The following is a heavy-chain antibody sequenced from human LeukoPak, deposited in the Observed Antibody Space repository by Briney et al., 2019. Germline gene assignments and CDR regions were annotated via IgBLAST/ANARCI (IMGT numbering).Heavy chain of an antibody. V-gene: IGHV3-49*04. D-gene: IGHD3-22*01. CDR1: GFTFGDYA. CDR2: IRSKAYGGTT. CDR3: TREFPQPPVITTH. J-gene: IGHJ4*02. Sequence: GRSLRLSCSASGFTFGDYAMSWVRQAPGKGLEWVGFIRSKAYGGTTEYAASVKGRFTISRDDSKSIAYLQMNSLKTEDTAVYYCTREFPQPPVITTHWGQGTLVTVSS.